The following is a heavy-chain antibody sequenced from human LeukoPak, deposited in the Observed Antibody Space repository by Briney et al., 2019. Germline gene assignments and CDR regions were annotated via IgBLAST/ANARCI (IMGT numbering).Heavy chain of an antibody. D-gene: IGHD2-2*02. V-gene: IGHV3-23*01. CDR3: AKDLCSSTSCYTNRSFDY. CDR2: ISGSGGST. CDR1: GFTFSSYA. Sequence: GGSLRLSCAASGFTFSSYAMSWVRQAPGKGLEWVSAISGSGGSTYYVDSVKGRFTVSRDNSKNTLYLQMNSLRAEDTAVYYCAKDLCSSTSCYTNRSFDYWGQGTLVTVSS. J-gene: IGHJ4*02.